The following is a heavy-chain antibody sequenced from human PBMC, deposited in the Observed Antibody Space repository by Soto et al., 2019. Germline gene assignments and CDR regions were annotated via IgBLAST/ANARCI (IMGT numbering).Heavy chain of an antibody. Sequence: QVQLVQSGAEVKKPGASVKVSCQASGYTFASHYIHWVRQAPGQGLEWMGVINPNGGNTRYAQRFQDRLTLTTDTPTNTVYLDLSSLSSEDTAVYYCGRDTSGLDYWGQGTLVTVSS. CDR2: INPNGGNT. V-gene: IGHV1-46*01. CDR3: GRDTSGLDY. J-gene: IGHJ4*02. CDR1: GYTFASHY.